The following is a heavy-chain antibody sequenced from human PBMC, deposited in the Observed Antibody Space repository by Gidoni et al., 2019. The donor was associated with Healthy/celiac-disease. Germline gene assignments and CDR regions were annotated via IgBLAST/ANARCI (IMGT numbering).Heavy chain of an antibody. V-gene: IGHV4-61*02. J-gene: IGHJ5*02. CDR3: ARGLDIAAAGA. CDR1: GGSISSGSYY. D-gene: IGHD6-13*01. Sequence: QVQLQESGPGLVKPSQTLSLTCTVSGGSISSGSYYWSWIRQPAGKGLEWIGRIYTSGSTNYNPSLKSRVTISVDTSKNQFSLKLSSVTAADTAVYYCARGLDIAAAGAWGQGTLVTVSS. CDR2: IYTSGST.